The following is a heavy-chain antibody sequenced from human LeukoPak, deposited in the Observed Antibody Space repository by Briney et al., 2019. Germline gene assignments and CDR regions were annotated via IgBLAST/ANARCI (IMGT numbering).Heavy chain of an antibody. CDR3: ARSAFLVTAPGLYYFDY. CDR2: IYNSGST. Sequence: SETLSLTCTVSGGSISSYYWSWIRQPAGEGLEWIGHIYNSGSTNYNPSLKGRVTMSVATSKNQFSLHLSSVTAADTAVYYCARSAFLVTAPGLYYFDYWGQGTLVAVSS. V-gene: IGHV4-4*07. J-gene: IGHJ4*02. D-gene: IGHD6-13*01. CDR1: GGSISSYY.